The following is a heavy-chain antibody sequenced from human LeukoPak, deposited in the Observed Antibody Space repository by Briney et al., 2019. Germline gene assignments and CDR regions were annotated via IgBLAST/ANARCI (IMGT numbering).Heavy chain of an antibody. Sequence: GASVKVSCKASGYTFTSYDVNWVRQATGQGLEWMGWISAYNGNTNYAQKLQGRVTMTTDTSTSTAYMELRSLRSDDTAVYYCARGYCSSTSCLGVYYYYYMDVWGKGTTVTVSS. CDR1: GYTFTSYD. V-gene: IGHV1-18*01. J-gene: IGHJ6*03. D-gene: IGHD2-2*01. CDR2: ISAYNGNT. CDR3: ARGYCSSTSCLGVYYYYYMDV.